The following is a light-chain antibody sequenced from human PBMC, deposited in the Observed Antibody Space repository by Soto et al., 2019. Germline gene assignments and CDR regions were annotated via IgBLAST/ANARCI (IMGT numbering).Light chain of an antibody. CDR3: QQYGSSSIT. CDR2: GAS. V-gene: IGKV3-20*01. Sequence: EIVLTQSPGTLSLSPGERATLSCRASQSVNSSYLAWYQQKPGQAPRLLIYGASSRATGIPDRFSGSGSGTDFTLTISRLEPEDFAVYYCQQYGSSSITFGQVTRLEIK. J-gene: IGKJ5*01. CDR1: QSVNSSY.